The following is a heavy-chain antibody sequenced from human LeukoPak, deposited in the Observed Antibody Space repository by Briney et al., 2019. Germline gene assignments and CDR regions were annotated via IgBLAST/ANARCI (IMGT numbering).Heavy chain of an antibody. V-gene: IGHV3-7*01. D-gene: IGHD3-22*01. J-gene: IGHJ4*02. CDR1: GFTFSSYW. CDR3: AREAAVWYYYDSSGYYYFDY. CDR2: IKQDGSEK. Sequence: GGSLRLSCAASGFTFSSYWMSWVRQAPGKGVEGVAHIKQDGSEKYYVDSVKGRFTISRDNAKTSLYLQINSLRAEDTAVYYCAREAAVWYYYDSSGYYYFDYWGQGTLVTVSS.